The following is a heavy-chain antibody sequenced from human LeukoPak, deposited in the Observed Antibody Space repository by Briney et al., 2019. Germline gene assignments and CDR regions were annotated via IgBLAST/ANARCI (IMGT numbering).Heavy chain of an antibody. Sequence: GASVRVSCKASGGTFSSYAISWVRQAPGQGLEWMGRIIPILGIANYAQKFQGRVTITADKSTSTAYMELSSLRSEDTAVYYCATSYFEYYYDSSGYFDWGQGTLVTVSS. D-gene: IGHD3-22*01. J-gene: IGHJ4*02. CDR1: GGTFSSYA. CDR2: IIPILGIA. CDR3: ATSYFEYYYDSSGYFD. V-gene: IGHV1-69*04.